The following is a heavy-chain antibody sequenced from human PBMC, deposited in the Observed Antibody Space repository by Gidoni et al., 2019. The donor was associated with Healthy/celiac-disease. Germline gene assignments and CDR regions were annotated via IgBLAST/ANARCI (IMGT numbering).Heavy chain of an antibody. CDR3: ARSDFLGPGNWYFDL. D-gene: IGHD3-16*01. V-gene: IGHV1-46*03. J-gene: IGHJ2*01. Sequence: QVQLVQSGAEVKKPGASVKVSCKASGYTFTSYYMHWVRQAPGQGLEWMGIINPSGGSTSYAQKFQGRVTMTRDTSTSTVYMELSSLRSEDTAVYYCARSDFLGPGNWYFDLWGRGTLVTVSS. CDR1: GYTFTSYY. CDR2: INPSGGST.